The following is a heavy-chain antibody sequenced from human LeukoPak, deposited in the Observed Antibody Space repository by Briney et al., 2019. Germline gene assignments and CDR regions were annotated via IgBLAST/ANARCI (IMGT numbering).Heavy chain of an antibody. CDR1: GFAFDEHG. J-gene: IGHJ4*02. CDR3: ARAPITSPFYFDC. CDR2: INWSGGST. D-gene: IGHD2-2*01. Sequence: PGGSLRLSWTASGFAFDEHGMSWVRQVPGKGLEWVSGINWSGGSTGYSDPVRGRFTISRDNAKNSLYLQMDSLRAEDTALYYCARAPITSPFYFDCWGQGTLVTVSS. V-gene: IGHV3-20*04.